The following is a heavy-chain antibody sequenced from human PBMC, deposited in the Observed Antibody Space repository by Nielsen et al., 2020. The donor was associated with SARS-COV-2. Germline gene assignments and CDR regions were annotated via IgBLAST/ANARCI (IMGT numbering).Heavy chain of an antibody. Sequence: SETLSLTCTVSGGSISSGDYYWSWIRQPPGKGLEWIGYIYYSGSTYYNPSLKSRVTISVDTSKNQFSLKLSSVTAADTAVYYCARDRDSGYDRGEYYFDYWGQGTLVTVSS. CDR3: ARDRDSGYDRGEYYFDY. J-gene: IGHJ4*02. V-gene: IGHV4-30-4*01. CDR1: GGSISSGDYY. CDR2: IYYSGST. D-gene: IGHD5-12*01.